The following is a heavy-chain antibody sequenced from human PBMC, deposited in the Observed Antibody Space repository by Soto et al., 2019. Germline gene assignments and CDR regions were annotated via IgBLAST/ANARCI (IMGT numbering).Heavy chain of an antibody. V-gene: IGHV3-30*18. CDR2: ISYDGNDK. CDR3: AKTSGAVGPTVKSYFDGLDV. D-gene: IGHD1-26*01. CDR1: GFTLSRNG. J-gene: IGHJ6*02. Sequence: HPGGSLRLSCAASGFTLSRNGMHWVRHAPSKGLEWVAVISYDGNDKYYADSVKGRFTVSRDNSKNTLYLQMKSLRAEDTAVYYCAKTSGAVGPTVKSYFDGLDVWGQGAMVT.